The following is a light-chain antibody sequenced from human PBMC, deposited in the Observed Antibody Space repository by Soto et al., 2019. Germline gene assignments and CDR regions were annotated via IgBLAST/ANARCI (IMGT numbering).Light chain of an antibody. CDR1: SSNVGHNS. CDR2: DNN. V-gene: IGLV1-51*01. CDR3: GAWDDSLTVYV. J-gene: IGLJ1*01. Sequence: QSVLTQPPSVSAAPGQEVTISCSGSSSNVGHNSVSWYQHLPGTAPKLLIYDNNKRPSGIPARFSGSKSGTSATLGITGLQTGYEADYYCGAWDDSLTVYVFGSGTKVTVL.